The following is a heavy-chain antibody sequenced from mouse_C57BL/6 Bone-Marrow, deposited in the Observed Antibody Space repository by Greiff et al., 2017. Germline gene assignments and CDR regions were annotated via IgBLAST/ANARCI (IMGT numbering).Heavy chain of an antibody. CDR2: ISNGGGST. CDR3: ARHEGLRRAMDY. Sequence: EVQLVESGGGLVQPGGSLKLSCAASGFTFSDYYMYWVRQTPEKRLEWVAYISNGGGSTYYPDTVKGRFTISRDNAKNTLYLQMSRLKSEDTAMYYCARHEGLRRAMDYWGQGTSVTVSS. D-gene: IGHD2-4*01. J-gene: IGHJ4*01. CDR1: GFTFSDYY. V-gene: IGHV5-12*01.